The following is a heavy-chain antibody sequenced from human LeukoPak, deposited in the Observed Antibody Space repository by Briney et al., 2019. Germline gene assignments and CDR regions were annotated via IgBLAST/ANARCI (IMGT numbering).Heavy chain of an antibody. CDR2: ISAYNGNT. J-gene: IGHJ3*02. CDR3: ARDPRIAVAGKAGAFDI. CDR1: GYTFTSYG. V-gene: IGHV1-18*01. Sequence: ASVKVSCKASGYTFTSYGISWVRQAPGQGLEWMGWISAYNGNTNYAQKLQGRVTMTTDTSTSTAYMELRSLRSDDTAVYYCARDPRIAVAGKAGAFDIWGQGTMVTVSS. D-gene: IGHD6-19*01.